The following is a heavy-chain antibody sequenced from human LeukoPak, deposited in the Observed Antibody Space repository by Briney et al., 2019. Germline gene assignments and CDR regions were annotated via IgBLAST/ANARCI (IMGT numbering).Heavy chain of an antibody. V-gene: IGHV3-53*01. Sequence: PGGSLRLSCAASGFTVSSNYMSWVRQAPGKGLEWVSVIYSGGTTYYADSVKGRFTISRDNSNNTLYLQMISLRAEDTALYYCARGGDSSGSYFDYWGQGTLVTVSS. D-gene: IGHD3-22*01. CDR1: GFTVSSNY. J-gene: IGHJ4*02. CDR2: IYSGGTT. CDR3: ARGGDSSGSYFDY.